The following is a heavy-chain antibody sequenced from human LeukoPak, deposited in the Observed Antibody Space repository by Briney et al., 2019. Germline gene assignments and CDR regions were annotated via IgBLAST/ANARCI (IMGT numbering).Heavy chain of an antibody. J-gene: IGHJ4*02. CDR1: GFTFSSYA. Sequence: QPGGSMRLSCAASGFTFSSYAMSWVHKAPGKGLEWVSAISGSGGSTYYADSVKGRFTISRDNSKNTLYLQMNSLRAEDTAVYYCAKDYYDSSGYYGSLDYWGQGTLVTVSS. CDR3: AKDYYDSSGYYGSLDY. V-gene: IGHV3-23*01. D-gene: IGHD3-22*01. CDR2: ISGSGGST.